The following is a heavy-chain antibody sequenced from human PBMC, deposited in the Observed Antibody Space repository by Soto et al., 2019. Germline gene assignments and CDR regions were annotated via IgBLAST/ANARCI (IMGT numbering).Heavy chain of an antibody. D-gene: IGHD5-18*01. J-gene: IGHJ4*02. V-gene: IGHV3-11*05. CDR3: MTGCSYHVDY. Sequence: QVQLVESGGGLVKPAGSLRLSCAASGFTFSDYYMSWIRQAPGKGLEWVSYITSSSSYTNSADSVECRFTISRDHAKNSLSLQINRTRAEDMAVYCCMTGCSYHVDYWGQGNGVTVPS. CDR1: GFTFSDYY. CDR2: ITSSSSYT.